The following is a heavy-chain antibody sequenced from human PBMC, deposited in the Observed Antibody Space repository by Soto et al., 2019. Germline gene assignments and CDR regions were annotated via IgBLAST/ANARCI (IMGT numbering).Heavy chain of an antibody. CDR1: GYTFTSYG. CDR3: ARGTSTGGSESWGTWFDP. D-gene: IGHD3-10*01. V-gene: IGHV1-18*01. J-gene: IGHJ5*02. CDR2: VSAYNGNT. Sequence: QVQLVQSGAEVKKPGASVKVSCKASGYTFTSYGISWVRQAPGQGLEWMGWVSAYNGNTNYAQKLQGRVTMTTDTSTSTAYMELRSLRSDDTAVYYCARGTSTGGSESWGTWFDPWGQGTLVTVSS.